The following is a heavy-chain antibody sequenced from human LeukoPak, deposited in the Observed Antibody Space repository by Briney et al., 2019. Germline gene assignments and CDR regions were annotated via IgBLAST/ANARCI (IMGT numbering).Heavy chain of an antibody. D-gene: IGHD5-12*01. Sequence: QPGGSLRLSCVVSGFKFSSSTMSWVRQAPGKGLEWVAKMKEDGSDIDYVDSVKGRFTITRDNAKSTLSLQMNSLRAEDTAVYYCARDIVPTIPDFDQWGQGTLVTVSS. J-gene: IGHJ4*02. V-gene: IGHV3-7*01. CDR1: GFKFSSST. CDR3: ARDIVPTIPDFDQ. CDR2: MKEDGSDI.